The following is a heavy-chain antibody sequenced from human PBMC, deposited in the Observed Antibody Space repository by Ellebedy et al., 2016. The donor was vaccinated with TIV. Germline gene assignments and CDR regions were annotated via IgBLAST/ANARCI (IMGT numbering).Heavy chain of an antibody. CDR3: ARDGLGVGASDY. J-gene: IGHJ4*02. CDR1: GGTFSSYA. V-gene: IGHV1-18*01. D-gene: IGHD1-26*01. Sequence: AASVKVSCKASGGTFSSYAISWVRQAPGQGLEWMGWISAYNGNTNYAQKLQGRVTMTTDTSTSTAYMELRSLRSDDTAVYYCARDGLGVGASDYWGQGTLVTVS. CDR2: ISAYNGNT.